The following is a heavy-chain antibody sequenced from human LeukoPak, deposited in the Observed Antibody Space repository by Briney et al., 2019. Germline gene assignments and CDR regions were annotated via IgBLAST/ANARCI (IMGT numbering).Heavy chain of an antibody. J-gene: IGHJ4*02. Sequence: SETLSLTCSVSGGSISSYYWSWIRQPPGKGLQWIGYIDNRGSTNYNPSLKSRVSMSVDTSKNQFSLNLSSMTAADTAVYYCGRGLHDSGGYYWTGSFDNWGQGALVTVSS. CDR1: GGSISSYY. CDR3: GRGLHDSGGYYWTGSFDN. D-gene: IGHD3-22*01. CDR2: IDNRGST. V-gene: IGHV4-59*01.